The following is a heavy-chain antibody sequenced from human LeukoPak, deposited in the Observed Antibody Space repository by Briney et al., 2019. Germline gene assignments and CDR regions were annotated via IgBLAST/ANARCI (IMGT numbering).Heavy chain of an antibody. V-gene: IGHV3-7*01. J-gene: IGHJ4*02. CDR1: GFTFSTYW. CDR2: IMQDGSDK. Sequence: GGSLRLSCAAPGFTFSTYWMSWVRQAPGKGLEWVANIMQDGSDKSYVDSVKDRFTISRDNAKNSLYLQMNSLRAEDMAVYYCARVLGGVSGYFFDYWGQGALVTVSS. CDR3: ARVLGGVSGYFFDY. D-gene: IGHD3-10*01.